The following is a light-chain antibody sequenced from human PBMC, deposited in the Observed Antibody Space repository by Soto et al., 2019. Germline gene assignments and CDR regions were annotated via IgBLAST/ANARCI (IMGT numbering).Light chain of an antibody. CDR2: EVS. J-gene: IGLJ1*01. CDR1: SSDVGGYSR. V-gene: IGLV2-14*01. Sequence: QSVLTQPASVSGSPGQSITISCTGTSSDVGGYSRVSWYQHHPGKAPKLIIYEVSDRPSGVSNRFSGSKSGNTASLTMSGLQAEDEADYYCNSYTSSNTRVFGTGTKVTVL. CDR3: NSYTSSNTRV.